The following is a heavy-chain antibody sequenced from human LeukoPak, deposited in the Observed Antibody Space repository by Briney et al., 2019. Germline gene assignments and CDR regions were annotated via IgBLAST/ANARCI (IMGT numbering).Heavy chain of an antibody. J-gene: IGHJ4*02. V-gene: IGHV3-74*01. D-gene: IGHD3-10*01. CDR2: IYSDGSST. Sequence: GGSLRLSCAASGFTFSSYWMHWVRQAPGKGLVWVSRIYSDGSSTNYADSVKGRFTISRDNAKNTLYLQMNSLRAEDTAVYYCARDRSSLGLWFGELRDWGQGTLVTVSS. CDR1: GFTFSSYW. CDR3: ARDRSSLGLWFGELRD.